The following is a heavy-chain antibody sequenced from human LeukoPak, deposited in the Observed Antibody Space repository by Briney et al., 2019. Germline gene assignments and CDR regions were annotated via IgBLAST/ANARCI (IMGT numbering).Heavy chain of an antibody. Sequence: SQTLSLTCTVSGGSISSGGYYWSWVRQHPGKGLGGIGYIYYSGSTYYNPSLKSRFTISVDTSKNQFSLKLSSVTAADTAVYYCARAGFDIVVVPAANWRGYYFDYWGQGTLVTVSS. CDR1: GGSISSGGYY. D-gene: IGHD2-2*01. V-gene: IGHV4-31*03. J-gene: IGHJ4*02. CDR3: ARAGFDIVVVPAANWRGYYFDY. CDR2: IYYSGST.